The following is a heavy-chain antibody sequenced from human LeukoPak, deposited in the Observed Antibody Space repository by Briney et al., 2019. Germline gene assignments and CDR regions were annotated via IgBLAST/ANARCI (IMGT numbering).Heavy chain of an antibody. CDR3: ARGRGYYYDSSGHYNSYWYFDL. Sequence: SQTLSLTCTVSGGSISSGGYYWSWIRHHPGKGLEWIGYIYYSGSTYYNPSLKSRVTISVDTSKNQFSLKLSSVTAADTAVYYCARGRGYYYDSSGHYNSYWYFDLWGRGTLVTVSS. J-gene: IGHJ2*01. D-gene: IGHD3-22*01. CDR2: IYYSGST. CDR1: GGSISSGGYY. V-gene: IGHV4-31*03.